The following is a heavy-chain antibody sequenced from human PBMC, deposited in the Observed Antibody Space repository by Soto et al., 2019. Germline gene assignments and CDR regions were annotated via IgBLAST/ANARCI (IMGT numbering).Heavy chain of an antibody. CDR3: ARDADILTGSDAFDI. V-gene: IGHV3-11*05. J-gene: IGHJ3*02. D-gene: IGHD3-9*01. CDR2: ISSSSSYT. CDR1: GFTFSDYY. Sequence: QVQLVESGGGLVKPGGSLRLSCAASGFTFSDYYMSWIRQVPGKGLEWVSYISSSSSYTNYADSVKGRFTISRDNAKNSLYLQMNSLRADDTAVYYCARDADILTGSDAFDIWGQGTMVTVSS.